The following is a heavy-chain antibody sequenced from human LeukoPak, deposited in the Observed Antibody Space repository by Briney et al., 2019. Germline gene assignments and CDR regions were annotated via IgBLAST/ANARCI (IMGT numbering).Heavy chain of an antibody. J-gene: IGHJ4*02. CDR2: IWYDGSNK. D-gene: IGHD2-8*01. Sequence: GGSLRLSCAACGFTFSSYDMHWVRQAPGKGLEWVAVIWYDGSNKYYADSVKGRFTISRDNSKNTLYLQMNSLRAEDTAVYYCARDCTNGVCYGTDFDYWGQGTLVTVSS. CDR3: ARDCTNGVCYGTDFDY. CDR1: GFTFSSYD. V-gene: IGHV3-33*01.